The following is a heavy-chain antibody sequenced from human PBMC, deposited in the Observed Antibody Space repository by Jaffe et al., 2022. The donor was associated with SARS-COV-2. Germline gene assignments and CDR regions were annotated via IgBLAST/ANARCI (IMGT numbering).Heavy chain of an antibody. CDR3: ATDWGDGSNWVRAFDL. J-gene: IGHJ3*01. V-gene: IGHV3-15*01. Sequence: VQLVESGGGLVKPGESLRLSCAASGFPFNKAWMSWVRQAPGKGLEWVARLRSTFDGETADYAAPVNGRFTVSRDDSMNRVYLQMTSLKTDDTAVYFCATDWGDGSNWVRAFDLWGQGTLVTVSS. D-gene: IGHD3-10*01. CDR2: LRSTFDGETA. CDR1: GFPFNKAW.